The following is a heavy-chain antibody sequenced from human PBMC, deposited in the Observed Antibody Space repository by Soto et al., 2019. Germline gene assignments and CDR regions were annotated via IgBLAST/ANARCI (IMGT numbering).Heavy chain of an antibody. D-gene: IGHD1-20*01. J-gene: IGHJ3*02. CDR2: IGIAGDT. CDR1: GFMFSSYD. V-gene: IGHV3-13*01. Sequence: EAQLVESGGDLVQPGGFLRLSCAASGFMFSSYDMHWVRQGRGKGLEWVAAIGIAGDTYYLGSVKGRFTISRENDKKSLNLRISDIRVEDTAFYYCVRGGPESSCISADEAFDIWGQGTVVTVSS. CDR3: VRGGPESSCISADEAFDI.